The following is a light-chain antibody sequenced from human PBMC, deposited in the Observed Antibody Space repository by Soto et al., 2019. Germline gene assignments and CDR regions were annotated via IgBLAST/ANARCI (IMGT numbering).Light chain of an antibody. CDR1: QSVSSDY. CDR2: GAS. V-gene: IGKV3-20*01. J-gene: IGKJ1*01. CDR3: QQYNNWPPWT. Sequence: EIVLTQSPNTLSLSPGERATLSCRASQSVSSDYLVWYQQKPGQAPRLLIYGASSRATGIPDRFSGSGSGTDFTLTISRLEPEDFAVYYCQQYNNWPPWTFGQGTKVEIK.